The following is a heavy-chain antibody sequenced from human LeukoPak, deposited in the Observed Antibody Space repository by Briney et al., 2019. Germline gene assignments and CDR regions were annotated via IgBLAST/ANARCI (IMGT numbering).Heavy chain of an antibody. Sequence: GGSLRLSCAASGFTFSSYAMSWVRQAPGKGLEWVSTISGSGGSTYYADSVKGRFTISGDYSKNTLYLQMNSLRVEDTAVYYCAKDGYNYDSSGHFDYWGQGTLVTVSS. CDR2: ISGSGGST. J-gene: IGHJ4*02. V-gene: IGHV3-23*01. CDR3: AKDGYNYDSSGHFDY. CDR1: GFTFSSYA. D-gene: IGHD3-22*01.